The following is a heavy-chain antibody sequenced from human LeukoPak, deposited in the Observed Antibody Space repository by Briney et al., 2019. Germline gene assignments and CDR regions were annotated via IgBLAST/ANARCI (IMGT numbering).Heavy chain of an antibody. CDR2: ISAGGDIT. V-gene: IGHV3-23*01. CDR1: GLTFSSYA. J-gene: IGHJ1*01. Sequence: GGSLRLSCAASGLTFSSYAMTWVRQAQGKGLEWVSSISAGGDITYYADSVKGRFTISRDNSKSTLYMEMNSLRGEDTAVYYCAEVANSESPGWGQGTPVTVSS. CDR3: AEVANSESPG. D-gene: IGHD1-26*01.